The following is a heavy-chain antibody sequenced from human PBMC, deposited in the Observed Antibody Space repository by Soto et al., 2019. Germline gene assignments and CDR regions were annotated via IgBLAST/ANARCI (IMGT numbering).Heavy chain of an antibody. CDR3: AITPITIFGVVSPYYYYGMDV. V-gene: IGHV1-46*01. Sequence: VKVSYKASGYTFTSNYVHWVRQAPGQGLEWMGIINPSGGSTSYAQKFQGRVTMTRDTSTSTVYMELSSLRAEDTAVYYCAITPITIFGVVSPYYYYGMDVWGQGTTVTVSS. CDR2: INPSGGST. D-gene: IGHD3-3*01. J-gene: IGHJ6*02. CDR1: GYTFTSNY.